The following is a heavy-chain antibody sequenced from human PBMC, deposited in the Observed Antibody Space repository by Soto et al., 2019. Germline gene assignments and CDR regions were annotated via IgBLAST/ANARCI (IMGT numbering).Heavy chain of an antibody. Sequence: ASVKGSCKASGYTFTSYGISWVRQAPGQGLEWMGWISAYNGNTNYAQKLQGRVTMTTDTSTSTAYMELRSLRADDTAVYYCARDATYYYDSSGYFPVDYWGQGTLVTVSS. CDR2: ISAYNGNT. J-gene: IGHJ4*02. CDR3: ARDATYYYDSSGYFPVDY. D-gene: IGHD3-22*01. CDR1: GYTFTSYG. V-gene: IGHV1-18*01.